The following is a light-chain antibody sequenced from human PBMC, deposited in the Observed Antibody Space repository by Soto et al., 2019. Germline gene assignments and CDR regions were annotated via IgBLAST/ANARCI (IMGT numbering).Light chain of an antibody. CDR2: DAS. CDR1: QDITNS. J-gene: IGKJ3*01. CDR3: QQYDNLTLT. V-gene: IGKV1-33*01. Sequence: DIQMTQSPSSLSASVGDRVTITCQASQDITNSLNWYQQKPGKAPKVLIYDASILETGVPSRFSGSGSGTDFTFTISSLQPEDVATYYCQQYDNLTLTFGPGTTVDIE.